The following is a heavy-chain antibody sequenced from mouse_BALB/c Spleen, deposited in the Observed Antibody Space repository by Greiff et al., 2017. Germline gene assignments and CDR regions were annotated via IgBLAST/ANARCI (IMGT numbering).Heavy chain of an antibody. V-gene: IGHV2-9-2*01. Sequence: VKLVESGPGLVAPSQSLSITCTVSGFSLTSYDISWIRQPPGKGLEWLGVIWTGGGTNYNSAFMSRLSISKDNSKSQVFLKMNSLQTDDTAIYYCVRGSGYYGSSYDYWGQGTTLTVSS. CDR3: VRGSGYYGSSYDY. CDR2: IWTGGGT. J-gene: IGHJ2*01. D-gene: IGHD1-1*01. CDR1: GFSLTSYD.